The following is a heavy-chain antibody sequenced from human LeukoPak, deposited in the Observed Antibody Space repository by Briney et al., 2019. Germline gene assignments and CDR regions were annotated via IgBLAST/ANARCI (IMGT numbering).Heavy chain of an antibody. J-gene: IGHJ4*02. V-gene: IGHV3-23*01. D-gene: IGHD3-10*01. CDR2: ISGSVGST. CDR1: GITLCSYG. CDR3: AKGARGYFDY. Sequence: GGTLRLSRVASGITLCSYGMRWVRQAPGKGLEWVSGISGSVGSTYYADSVKGRFTISRDNSKNTVYLQMNSLRAEDMAVYYCAKGARGYFDYWGQGTLVTVSS.